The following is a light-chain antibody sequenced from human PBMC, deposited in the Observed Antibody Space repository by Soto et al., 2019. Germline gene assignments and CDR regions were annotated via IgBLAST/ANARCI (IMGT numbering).Light chain of an antibody. Sequence: QSALTQPASVSWSPGQSITISCTGTSSDVGGYNYVSWYQQHPGKAPKLMIYDVSSRPSGVSDRFSGSKSGNTASLTISGLQAEDEADYYCSSYTSSSTYVFGTGTKVTVL. CDR2: DVS. V-gene: IGLV2-14*01. J-gene: IGLJ1*01. CDR1: SSDVGGYNY. CDR3: SSYTSSSTYV.